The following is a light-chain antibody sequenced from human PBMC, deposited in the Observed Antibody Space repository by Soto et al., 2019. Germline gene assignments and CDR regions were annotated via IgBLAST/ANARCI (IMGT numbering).Light chain of an antibody. CDR2: LGS. Sequence: DIVMTQSPLSLPVTPGEPASISCRSSQSLLHGTGYNYLAWFLQKPGQSPQPLIYLGSNRASGVPDRVSGSGSGTEFILKISRVEAEDVGVYYCMQALQTPRTFGPGTKVDIK. J-gene: IGKJ3*01. CDR1: QSLLHGTGYNY. V-gene: IGKV2-28*01. CDR3: MQALQTPRT.